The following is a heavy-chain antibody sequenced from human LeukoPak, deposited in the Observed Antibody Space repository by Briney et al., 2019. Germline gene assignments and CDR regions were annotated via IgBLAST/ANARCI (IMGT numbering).Heavy chain of an antibody. J-gene: IGHJ3*01. D-gene: IGHD3-10*01. CDR2: ISFDGSDT. V-gene: IGHV3-30*18. CDR1: GFAFSDYG. Sequence: PGGSLRLSCAASGFAFSDYGMNWGRQAPGKGLEWVAVISFDGSDTSYGGSVEGRFTISRDNSKNTLYLQINSLRPEDTAVYFCAKDRHGYGSGGLDFWGQGTLVTVSS. CDR3: AKDRHGYGSGGLDF.